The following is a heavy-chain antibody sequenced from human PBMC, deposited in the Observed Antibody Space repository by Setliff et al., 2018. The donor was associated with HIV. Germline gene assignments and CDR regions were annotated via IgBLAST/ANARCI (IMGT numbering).Heavy chain of an antibody. V-gene: IGHV3-23*01. Sequence: LRLSCAASGFTFSSYAMSWVRQAPGKGLEWVSAISNSSPGNTYYADSVRGRFAISRDNSKNTLFLQMNSLRAEDTAVYYCGTYYYGSGKIDYWGQGTLVTVSS. CDR1: GFTFSSYA. D-gene: IGHD3-10*01. CDR2: ISNSSPGNT. J-gene: IGHJ4*02. CDR3: GTYYYGSGKIDY.